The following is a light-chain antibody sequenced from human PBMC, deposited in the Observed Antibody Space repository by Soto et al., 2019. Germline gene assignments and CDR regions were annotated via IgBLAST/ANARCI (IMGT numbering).Light chain of an antibody. CDR2: KVS. Sequence: DVVMTQSPLSLPVTRLQPASISCXSNQSLVHRDGVAYFSWFQQRPGRSPRRLIYKVSNRDSGVPARFSGSGSGTDFALKISRVEAEDVGVYYCMQGTHWPITFGQGTRLEIK. J-gene: IGKJ5*01. V-gene: IGKV2-30*02. CDR3: MQGTHWPIT. CDR1: QSLVHRDGVAY.